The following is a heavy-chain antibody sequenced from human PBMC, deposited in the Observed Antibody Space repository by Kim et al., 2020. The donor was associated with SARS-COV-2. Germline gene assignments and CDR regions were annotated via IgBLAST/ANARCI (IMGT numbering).Heavy chain of an antibody. CDR3: ARHDGYSSLSDC. J-gene: IGHJ4*02. CDR2: VYYSGTT. CDR1: GASISTSTYY. Sequence: SETLSLTCTVSGASISTSTYYWGWIRQPPGKGLEWIGSVYYSGTTYYNPSLKSRVTIAVDTSKNQFSLKLSSVTAADTAVYYCARHDGYSSLSDCWGQGTLVTVSS. D-gene: IGHD6-13*01. V-gene: IGHV4-39*01.